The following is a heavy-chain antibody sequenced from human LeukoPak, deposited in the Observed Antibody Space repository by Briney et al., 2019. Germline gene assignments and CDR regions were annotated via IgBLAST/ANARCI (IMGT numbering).Heavy chain of an antibody. V-gene: IGHV3-48*01. J-gene: IGHJ4*02. Sequence: GGSLRLSCAASGFTFSRYSMNWVRQAPGKGLEWVSYISSSSSTIYYADSVKGRFTISRDNAKNSLYLQMNSLRAEDTAVYYCARDYYDSSGYIDYWGQGTLVTVSS. CDR2: ISSSSSTI. CDR3: ARDYYDSSGYIDY. CDR1: GFTFSRYS. D-gene: IGHD3-22*01.